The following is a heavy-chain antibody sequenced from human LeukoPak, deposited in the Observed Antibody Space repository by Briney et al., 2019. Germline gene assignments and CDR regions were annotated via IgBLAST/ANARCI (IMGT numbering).Heavy chain of an antibody. J-gene: IGHJ4*02. Sequence: SETLSLTCAVYGGPFSGYYWGWIRQPPGKGLEWIGSIYYSVSTYYNPSLKSRVTISVDTSKNQFSLKLSSVTAADTAVYYCARLQWELRFDYWGQGTLVTVSS. CDR3: ARLQWELRFDY. CDR2: IYYSVST. D-gene: IGHD1-26*01. CDR1: GGPFSGYY. V-gene: IGHV4-39*01.